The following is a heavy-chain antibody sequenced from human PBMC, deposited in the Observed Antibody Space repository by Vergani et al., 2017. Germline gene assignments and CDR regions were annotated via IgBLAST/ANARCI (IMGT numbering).Heavy chain of an antibody. D-gene: IGHD2-21*02. Sequence: QVQLVESGGGVVQPGRSLRLSCTSSGFTFSNFGMHWIRQAPGKGLEWLAYIGKDGINTRYRDAVKGRFTVSRDNSKDILYLQMDSLRSEDTALYYCAKYLRDSTDGLPDSWGPGTLVIVSS. CDR2: IGKDGINT. CDR3: AKYLRDSTDGLPDS. V-gene: IGHV3-30*02. CDR1: GFTFSNFG. J-gene: IGHJ4*02.